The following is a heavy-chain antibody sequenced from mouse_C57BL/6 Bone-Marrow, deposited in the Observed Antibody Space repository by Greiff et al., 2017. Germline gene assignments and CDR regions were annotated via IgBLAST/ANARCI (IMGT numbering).Heavy chain of an antibody. CDR1: GYTFTDYY. D-gene: IGHD1-1*01. V-gene: IGHV1-19*01. CDR2: INTYNGGT. J-gene: IGHJ1*03. CDR3: ARLGAYYGSPYWYFDV. Sequence: EVQVVESGPVLVKPGASVKMSCKASGYTFTDYYMNWVKQSHGKSLEWIGVINTYNGGTSYNQKFKGKATLTVDKSSSTAYMELNSLTSEDSAVYYCARLGAYYGSPYWYFDVWGTGTTVTVSS.